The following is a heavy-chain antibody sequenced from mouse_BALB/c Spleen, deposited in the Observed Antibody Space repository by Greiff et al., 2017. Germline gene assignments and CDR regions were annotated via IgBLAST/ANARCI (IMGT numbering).Heavy chain of an antibody. CDR1: GFTFSDYY. CDR2: ISDGGSYT. CDR3: ARAYYGNYGDLDY. Sequence: EVNVVESGGGLVKPGGSLKLSCAASGFTFSDYYMYWVRQTPEKRLEWVATISDGGSYTYYPDSVKGRFTISRDNAKNNLYLQMSSLKSEDTAMYYCARAYYGNYGDLDYWGQGTTLTVSS. J-gene: IGHJ2*01. V-gene: IGHV5-4*02. D-gene: IGHD2-10*01.